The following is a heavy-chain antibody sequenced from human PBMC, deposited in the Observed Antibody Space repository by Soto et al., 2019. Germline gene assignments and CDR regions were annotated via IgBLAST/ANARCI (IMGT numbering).Heavy chain of an antibody. J-gene: IGHJ6*03. CDR1: GFTFSSYG. V-gene: IGHV3-33*01. CDR3: ARGNGERLYYYYMDV. D-gene: IGHD2-8*01. CDR2: IWYDGSNK. Sequence: GGSLRLSCAASGFTFSSYGMHWVRQAPGKGLEWVAVIWYDGSNKYYADSVKGRFTISRDNSKNTLYLQMNSLRAEDTAVYYCARGNGERLYYYYMDVWGKGTTVTVSS.